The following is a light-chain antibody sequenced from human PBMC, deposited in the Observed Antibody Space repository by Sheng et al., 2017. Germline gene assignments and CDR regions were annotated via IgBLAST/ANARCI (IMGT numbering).Light chain of an antibody. CDR1: SLRSYY. CDR2: SKN. CDR3: NSRDSSATHNVV. V-gene: IGLV3-19*01. Sequence: SSELTQDPAVSVALGQTVRITCQGDSLRSYYASWYQQKPGQAPVLVIYSKNNRPSGIPDRFSGSSSGNTASLTITGAQAEDEADYYCNSRDSSATHNVVFGGGTKLTVL. J-gene: IGLJ2*01.